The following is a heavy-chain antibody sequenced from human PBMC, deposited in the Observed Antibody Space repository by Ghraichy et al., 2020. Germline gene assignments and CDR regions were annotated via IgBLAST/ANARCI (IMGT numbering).Heavy chain of an antibody. Sequence: GGSLRLSCAASGFTFSSYWMTWVRQAPGKGLEWVANIKQGGSEKYYVDSVKGRFTISRDNAKNSLYLQMNSLRVEDTAVYYCARVEYYDSGSPVLYYFGMDIWGQGTTVTVSS. CDR1: GFTFSSYW. CDR2: IKQGGSEK. D-gene: IGHD3-10*01. J-gene: IGHJ6*02. CDR3: ARVEYYDSGSPVLYYFGMDI. V-gene: IGHV3-7*01.